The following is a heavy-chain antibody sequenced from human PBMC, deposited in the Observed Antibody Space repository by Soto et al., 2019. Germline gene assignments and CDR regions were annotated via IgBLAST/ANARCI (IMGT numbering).Heavy chain of an antibody. CDR1: GFSFTTAGVA. J-gene: IGHJ4*02. V-gene: IGHV2-5*01. Sequence: KESGPTLVKPTQTLTLTCTFSGFSFTTAGVAVGWIRQTPGGALEWLTLIYYNDDRRFSPSLKTRLTITGDTSKNQVVLSLTNVDPGDTATSFCAHSDGGYEIIYFDFWGQGIPVTVSS. D-gene: IGHD5-12*01. CDR3: AHSDGGYEIIYFDF. CDR2: IYYNDDR.